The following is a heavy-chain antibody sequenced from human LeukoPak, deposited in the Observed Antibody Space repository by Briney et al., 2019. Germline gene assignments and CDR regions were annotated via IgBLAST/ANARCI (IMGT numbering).Heavy chain of an antibody. D-gene: IGHD6-13*01. V-gene: IGHV4-34*01. J-gene: IGHJ1*01. CDR1: GGSFSGHF. Sequence: PSETLSLTCGVFGGSFSGHFYSWIRQSPGKGLGWIGEITHRGSINYNPSLKSRAALPVDTSKNQFSLKLTSVTAADIGVYYCARALAAAVINWGQGTLVTVSS. CDR2: ITHRGSI. CDR3: ARALAAAVIN.